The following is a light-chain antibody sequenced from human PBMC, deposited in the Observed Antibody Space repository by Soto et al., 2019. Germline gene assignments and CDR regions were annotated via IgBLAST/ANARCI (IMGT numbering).Light chain of an antibody. CDR1: SSDVGSYNL. V-gene: IGLV2-23*01. J-gene: IGLJ2*01. Sequence: QSALTQPASVSGSPGQSITISCTGTSSDVGSYNLVSWYQQHPGKAPKLMIYEGSKRPSGVSNRFSGSKSGNTASLTISGLQAEDEADYYCCSYAGTWDVVFGGGTQLTVL. CDR3: CSYAGTWDVV. CDR2: EGS.